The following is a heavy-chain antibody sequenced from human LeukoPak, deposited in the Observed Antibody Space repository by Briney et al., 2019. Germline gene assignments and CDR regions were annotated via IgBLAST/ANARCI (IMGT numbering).Heavy chain of an antibody. CDR3: ARVGVVVAATGNLWFDP. CDR2: ISSSGTTI. Sequence: GGSLRLSCAASGFTFSSYEMNWVRQAPGKGLEWVSYISSSGTTIYYADSVKGRFTISRDNAKNSLYLQMDSLRAEDTAVYYCARVGVVVAATGNLWFDPWGQGTLVTVSS. D-gene: IGHD2-15*01. J-gene: IGHJ5*02. CDR1: GFTFSSYE. V-gene: IGHV3-48*03.